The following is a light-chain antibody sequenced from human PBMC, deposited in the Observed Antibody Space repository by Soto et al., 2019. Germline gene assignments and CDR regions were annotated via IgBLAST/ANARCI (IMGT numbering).Light chain of an antibody. CDR1: SSNIGNND. Sequence: QSVLTQPPSVSAAPGQRVTISCSGSSSNIGNNDVSWHQHLPGTAPKLLVYGKNQRPSGIPDRFSASKSGTSATLGITGLQTGDEADYYCATWDSSLSVGVFGGGTKLTVL. CDR2: GKN. J-gene: IGLJ2*01. V-gene: IGLV1-51*02. CDR3: ATWDSSLSVGV.